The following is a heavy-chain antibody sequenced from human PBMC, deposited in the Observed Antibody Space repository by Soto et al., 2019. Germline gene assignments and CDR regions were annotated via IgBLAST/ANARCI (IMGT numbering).Heavy chain of an antibody. CDR3: ASFDHQLSFDY. CDR1: GGSISSSSYY. J-gene: IGHJ4*02. V-gene: IGHV4-39*01. CDR2: IYYSGST. D-gene: IGHD3-9*01. Sequence: QLQLQESGPGPVKPSETLSLTCTVSGGSISSSSYYWGWIRQPPGKGLEWIGSIYYSGSTYYNPSLKSRVTISVDTSKNQFSLKLSSVTAADTAVYYCASFDHQLSFDYWGQGTLVTVSS.